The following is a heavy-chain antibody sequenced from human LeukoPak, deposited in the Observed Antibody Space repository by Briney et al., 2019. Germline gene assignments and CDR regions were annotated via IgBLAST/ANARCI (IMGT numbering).Heavy chain of an antibody. J-gene: IGHJ5*02. D-gene: IGHD3-22*01. CDR1: GFTFSRYW. CDR2: INKDGSEK. CDR3: ARTCDRSTYGVHYFDP. Sequence: GGSLRLSCAASGFTFSRYWMSWVRQAPGKGLEWVSSINKDGSEKFHADSATGRFTISRDNAKNSLFLQMNTLGAEDAAAYYCARTCDRSTYGVHYFDPWGQGTLVTVSS. V-gene: IGHV3-7*01.